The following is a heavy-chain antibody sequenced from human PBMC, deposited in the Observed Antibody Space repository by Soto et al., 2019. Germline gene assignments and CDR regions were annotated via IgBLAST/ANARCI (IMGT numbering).Heavy chain of an antibody. Sequence: QVQLQESGPGLVKPSGTLSLTCVVSGVSISSHEWWTWVRQPPGKGLEWIGESHESGNTNYNSSRGSRVTISVDKSKNQFSLKLSSVTVADTAVYYCATKGSSRLYWGQGTLVTVSS. D-gene: IGHD6-13*01. J-gene: IGHJ4*02. CDR1: GVSISSHEW. CDR2: SHESGNT. V-gene: IGHV4-4*02. CDR3: ATKGSSRLY.